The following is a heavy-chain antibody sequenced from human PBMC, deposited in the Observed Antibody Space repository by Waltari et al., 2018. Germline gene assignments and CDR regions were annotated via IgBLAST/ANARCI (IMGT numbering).Heavy chain of an antibody. J-gene: IGHJ5*02. CDR2: IIPSCGTA. V-gene: IGHV1-69*08. Sequence: QVQLVQSGAEVKKPGSSVKVSCKASGGTFSSYAISWVRQAPGQGLEWMGRIIPSCGTANYAQKFQGRVTITADKSTSTAYMELSSLRSEDTAVYYCARSEYYYGSGSYLFDPWGQGTLVTVSS. CDR3: ARSEYYYGSGSYLFDP. D-gene: IGHD3-10*01. CDR1: GGTFSSYA.